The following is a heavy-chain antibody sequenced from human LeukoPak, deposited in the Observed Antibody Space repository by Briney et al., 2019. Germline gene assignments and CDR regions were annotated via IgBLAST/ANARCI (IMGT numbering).Heavy chain of an antibody. D-gene: IGHD4-11*01. Sequence: GGSLRLSCAASGFTFSSYAMSWVRQAPGKGLEWVAAISGSGGSTYYVDSVKGRFTISRDNSKKTLYLQMNSLRAEHTAVYYCAKGLEGLQPKDGMDVWGQGTTVTVSS. J-gene: IGHJ6*02. CDR3: AKGLEGLQPKDGMDV. V-gene: IGHV3-23*01. CDR1: GFTFSSYA. CDR2: ISGSGGST.